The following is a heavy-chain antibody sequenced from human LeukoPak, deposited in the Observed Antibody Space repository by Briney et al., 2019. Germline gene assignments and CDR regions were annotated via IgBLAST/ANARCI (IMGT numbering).Heavy chain of an antibody. J-gene: IGHJ3*02. Sequence: LPGGSLRLSCAASGFTISNFWMNWVRQAPGKGLEWVANIKQDGSEKYYVDSVKGRFTISRDNAKNSLYLQMNSLRAEDTAVYYCARPNFWSGPSAFDIWGQGTMVTVSS. CDR1: GFTISNFW. CDR3: ARPNFWSGPSAFDI. D-gene: IGHD3-3*01. V-gene: IGHV3-7*01. CDR2: IKQDGSEK.